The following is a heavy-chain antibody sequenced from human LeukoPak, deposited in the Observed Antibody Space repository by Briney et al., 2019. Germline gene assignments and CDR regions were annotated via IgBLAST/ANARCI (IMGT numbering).Heavy chain of an antibody. CDR1: GFTFSSYA. CDR3: ARDGSYSNYYYYYGMDV. J-gene: IGHJ6*02. V-gene: IGHV3-30*04. CDR2: ISYDGSKK. D-gene: IGHD2-21*01. Sequence: GGFLRLSCGASGFTFSSYAMHWVRQAPGKGLDWVAVISYDGSKKDYADSVKGRFTVSRDNSKNTLYLQMNRLRGEDMAVYYCARDGSYSNYYYYYGMDVWGQGTTVTVSS.